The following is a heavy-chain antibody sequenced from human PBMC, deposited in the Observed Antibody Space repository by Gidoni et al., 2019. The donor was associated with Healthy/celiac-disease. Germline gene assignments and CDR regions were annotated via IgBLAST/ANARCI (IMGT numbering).Heavy chain of an antibody. D-gene: IGHD3-16*01. J-gene: IGHJ4*02. CDR3: AREGGNHLDY. Sequence: QVQPVESGGRVVQPWRSLRLACAASGFTFSSYAMHWGGQAPGKGLEWVAVISYDGSNKYYADSVKGRFTISRDNSKNTLYLQMNSLRAEDTAVYYCAREGGNHLDYWGQGTLVTVSS. CDR2: ISYDGSNK. V-gene: IGHV3-30*04. CDR1: GFTFSSYA.